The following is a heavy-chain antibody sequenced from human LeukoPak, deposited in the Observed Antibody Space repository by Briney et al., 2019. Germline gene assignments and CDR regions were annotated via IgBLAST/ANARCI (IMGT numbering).Heavy chain of an antibody. V-gene: IGHV3-48*01. CDR3: ARDGGSSSSDSYYYYYMDV. CDR1: GFTFSSYS. Sequence: GGSLRLSCAASGFTFSSYSMNWVRQAPGKGLEWVSYISSSSSTIYYADSVKGRFTISRDNAKNSLYLQMNSLRAEDTAVYYCARDGGSSSSDSYYYYYMDVWGKGTTVTVSS. CDR2: ISSSSSTI. D-gene: IGHD6-6*01. J-gene: IGHJ6*03.